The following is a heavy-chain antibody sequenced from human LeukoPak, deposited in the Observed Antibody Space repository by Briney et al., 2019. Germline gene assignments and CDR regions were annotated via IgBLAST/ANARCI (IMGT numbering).Heavy chain of an antibody. Sequence: GGSLRLSCAASGFTFSNAWMTWVRQAPGQGLEWVARIKSKTDGETTDYAAPVKGRFTISRDDSKNTLYLQMNSLKTEDAAVYYCARARDLTVGGFGELGYWGQGTLVTVSS. CDR1: GFTFSNAW. J-gene: IGHJ4*02. CDR3: ARARDLTVGGFGELGY. CDR2: IKSKTDGETT. D-gene: IGHD3-10*01. V-gene: IGHV3-15*01.